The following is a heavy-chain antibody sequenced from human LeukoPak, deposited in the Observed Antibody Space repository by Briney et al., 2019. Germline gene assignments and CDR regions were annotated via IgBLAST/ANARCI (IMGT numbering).Heavy chain of an antibody. CDR3: ARQVGSTRYYFDS. J-gene: IGHJ4*02. CDR2: IKFDGNDK. CDR1: GFTFSGHG. D-gene: IGHD1-26*01. V-gene: IGHV3-33*01. Sequence: GGSLRLSCAASGFTFSGHGMHWVRQAPGKGLEWVAHIKFDGNDKYYGESVEGRFSISRDNSKNTLFLQMNSLRVEDTALYYCARQVGSTRYYFDSWGQGTLVIVSS.